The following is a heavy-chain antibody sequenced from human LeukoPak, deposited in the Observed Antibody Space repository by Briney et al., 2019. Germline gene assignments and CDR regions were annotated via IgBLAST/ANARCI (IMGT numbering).Heavy chain of an antibody. CDR1: GDSISSSSSY. D-gene: IGHD3-9*01. CDR2: IYYSGST. V-gene: IGHV4-39*07. Sequence: SETLSLTCTVSGDSISSSSSYWGWIRQPPGEGLEWIGSIYYSGSTYYNTSLKSRVTISVDTSKNQFSLKLSSVAAADTAVYYCARWTSYDILTGYDYFDYWGQGTLVTVSS. CDR3: ARWTSYDILTGYDYFDY. J-gene: IGHJ4*02.